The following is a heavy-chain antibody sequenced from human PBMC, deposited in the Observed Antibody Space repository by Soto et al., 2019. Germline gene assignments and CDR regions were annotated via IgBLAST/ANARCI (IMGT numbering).Heavy chain of an antibody. CDR1: GFTFDDYT. V-gene: IGHV3-43*01. J-gene: IGHJ6*02. CDR3: AKGYGGSYYYGMDV. D-gene: IGHD2-15*01. CDR2: ISWDGGST. Sequence: GGSLRLSWAASGFTFDDYTMHWVRQAPGKGLEWVSLISWDGGSTYYADSVKGRFTISRDNSKNSLYLQMNSLRTEDTALYYCAKGYGGSYYYGMDVWGQGTTVTVSS.